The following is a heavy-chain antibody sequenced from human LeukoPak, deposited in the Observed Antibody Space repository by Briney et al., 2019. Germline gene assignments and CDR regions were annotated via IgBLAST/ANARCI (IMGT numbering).Heavy chain of an antibody. CDR3: ASSAFIVRLDGLDI. Sequence: ASVKVSCKASGYTFTSYDINWVRKAPGQGLEWMGIINPSGGTTTYAEKFQGRVTMTRDTSTSTVYMELSSLRSDDTAVYYCASSAFIVRLDGLDIWGQGTTVTVSS. CDR1: GYTFTSYD. V-gene: IGHV1-46*01. CDR2: INPSGGTT. J-gene: IGHJ6*02. D-gene: IGHD1-26*01.